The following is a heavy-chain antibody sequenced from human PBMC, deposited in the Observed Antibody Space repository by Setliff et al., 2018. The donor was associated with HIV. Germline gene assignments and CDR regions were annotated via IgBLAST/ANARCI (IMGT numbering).Heavy chain of an antibody. D-gene: IGHD2-2*01. J-gene: IGHJ5*02. V-gene: IGHV1-69*06. CDR3: ARDFGGYCSSMSCPGLFDP. Sequence: SVKVSCKGFGGTFSTYSLSWVRQAPGQGLEWMGGIIPIFGKTNYAQKFQGRVTITADKSTTTAFMDLSGLRSEDTAVYYCARDFGGYCSSMSCPGLFDPWGQGTLVTVSS. CDR2: IIPIFGKT. CDR1: GGTFSTYS.